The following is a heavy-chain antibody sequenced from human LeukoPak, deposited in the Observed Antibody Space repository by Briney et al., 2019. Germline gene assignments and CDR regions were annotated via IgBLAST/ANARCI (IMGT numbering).Heavy chain of an antibody. Sequence: SETLSLTCTVSGDSISSTGDYWGWIRQPPGKGLEFIGSIYYSGSTNYNPSLKSRVTISVDTSKNQFSLKLSSVTAADTAVYYCAKETVDTAMVVDYWGQGTLVTVSS. J-gene: IGHJ4*02. D-gene: IGHD5-18*01. CDR3: AKETVDTAMVVDY. V-gene: IGHV4-39*01. CDR1: GDSISSTGDY. CDR2: IYYSGST.